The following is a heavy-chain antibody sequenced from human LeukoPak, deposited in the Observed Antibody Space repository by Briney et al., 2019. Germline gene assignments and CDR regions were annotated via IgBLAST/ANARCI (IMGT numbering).Heavy chain of an antibody. CDR2: ISGSGGST. V-gene: IGHV3-23*01. D-gene: IGHD6-19*01. Sequence: PGGSLRLSCAASGFTFSSYAMSWVRQAPGKGLEWVSAISGSGGSTYYADSVKGRFTISRDNSKNTLYLQMNSLRTEDTAVYDCARDRERIAVYYFDYWGQGSLVTVSS. CDR1: GFTFSSYA. CDR3: ARDRERIAVYYFDY. J-gene: IGHJ4*02.